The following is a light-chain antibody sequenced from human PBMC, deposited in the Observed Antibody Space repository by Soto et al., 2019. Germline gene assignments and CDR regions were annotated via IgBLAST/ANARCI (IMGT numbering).Light chain of an antibody. CDR3: QQYNSYS. V-gene: IGKV1-5*01. Sequence: DIQMTQSPSTLSASVGARVPITCRASQSISSWLAWYQQKPGKAPKLLIYDASSLESGVPSRFSGSGSGTEFTLTISSLQPDDFATYYCQQYNSYSFGPGTKVDIK. CDR2: DAS. J-gene: IGKJ3*01. CDR1: QSISSW.